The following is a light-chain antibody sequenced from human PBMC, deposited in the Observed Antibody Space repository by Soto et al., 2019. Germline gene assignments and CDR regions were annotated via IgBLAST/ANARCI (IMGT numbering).Light chain of an antibody. V-gene: IGLV2-14*01. CDR3: SSYTGSNTWV. CDR1: SSDVGDYNY. J-gene: IGLJ3*02. Sequence: QSALTQPASVSGSPGQSITISCTGTSSDVGDYNYVSWYQQHPGKAPKLMIYEVTNRPSGVSNRFSGSKSGNTASLTISGLQAEDEADYYCSSYTGSNTWVFGGGTKLPS. CDR2: EVT.